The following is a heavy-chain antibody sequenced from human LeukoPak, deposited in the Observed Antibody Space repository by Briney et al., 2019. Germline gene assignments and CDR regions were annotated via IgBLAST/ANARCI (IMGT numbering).Heavy chain of an antibody. Sequence: GESLKISFKGSGYSFTSYWIGWVRQMSGKGLEWMGIIYPGDSDSRYSPSFQGQVTISADKSISTAYLQWSSLKASDTAMYYCARSCRDGYRDFDYWGQGTLVTVSS. CDR1: GYSFTSYW. D-gene: IGHD5-24*01. CDR3: ARSCRDGYRDFDY. CDR2: IYPGDSDS. V-gene: IGHV5-51*01. J-gene: IGHJ4*02.